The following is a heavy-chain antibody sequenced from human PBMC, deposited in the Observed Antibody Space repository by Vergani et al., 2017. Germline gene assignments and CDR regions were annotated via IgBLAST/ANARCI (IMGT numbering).Heavy chain of an antibody. CDR3: ARFLTGTTIYYYYGMDV. Sequence: QVQLQELGPGLVKPSGTLSLTCAVSGGSISSSNWWSWVRQPPGKGLEWIGEIYHSGSTNYNPSLKSRVTISVDKSKNQFSLKLSSVTAADTAVYYCARFLTGTTIYYYYGMDVWGQGTTVTVSS. D-gene: IGHD1-20*01. V-gene: IGHV4-4*02. CDR2: IYHSGST. J-gene: IGHJ6*02. CDR1: GGSISSSNW.